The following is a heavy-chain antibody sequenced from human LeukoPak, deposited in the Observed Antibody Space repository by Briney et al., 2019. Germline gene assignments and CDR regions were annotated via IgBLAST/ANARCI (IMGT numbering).Heavy chain of an antibody. CDR1: GGSISSSSYY. CDR3: ARRGGYYHNWFDP. CDR2: IYYSGST. Sequence: SETLSLTCTVSGGSISSSSYYWGWTRQPPGKGLEWIGSIYYSGSTYYNPSLKSRVTISVDTSKNQFSLKLSSVTAADTAVYYCARRGGYYHNWFDPWGQGTLVTVSS. D-gene: IGHD3-10*01. V-gene: IGHV4-39*01. J-gene: IGHJ5*02.